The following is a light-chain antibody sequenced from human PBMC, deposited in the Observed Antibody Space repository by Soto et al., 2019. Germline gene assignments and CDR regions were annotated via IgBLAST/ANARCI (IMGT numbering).Light chain of an antibody. CDR2: WAS. CDR1: QCVLYSCNNKNY. V-gene: IGKV4-1*01. J-gene: IGKJ1*01. Sequence: DIVMTQSPDSLAVSLGERATINCKSSQCVLYSCNNKNYLAWYQQKPGQPPKLLIYWASTRESGVPDRFSGSGSVTDFTLTISSLQAEDVAVYYCQEYYSIPWTFGQGTKVEIK. CDR3: QEYYSIPWT.